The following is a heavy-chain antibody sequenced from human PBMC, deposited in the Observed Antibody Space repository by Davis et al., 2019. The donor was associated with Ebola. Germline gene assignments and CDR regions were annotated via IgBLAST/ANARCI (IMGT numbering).Heavy chain of an antibody. CDR3: ARVGTYYDILTGYSGNWFDP. V-gene: IGHV4-31*03. CDR2: TYFSGST. Sequence: SETLSLTCTVSGGSITSGGYYWSWIRQHPGKGLEWIGYTYFSGSTYYNPSPKSRVTIAVDTSKNQFSLKLSSVTAADTAVYYCARVGTYYDILTGYSGNWFDPWGQGTLVTVSS. D-gene: IGHD3-9*01. J-gene: IGHJ5*02. CDR1: GGSITSGGYY.